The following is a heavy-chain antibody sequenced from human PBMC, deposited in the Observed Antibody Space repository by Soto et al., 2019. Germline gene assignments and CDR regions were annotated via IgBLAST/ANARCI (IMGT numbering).Heavy chain of an antibody. CDR2: ISSSSANI. J-gene: IGHJ6*03. Sequence: EVQLVESGGGLIQPGGSLRLSCAASGFSLGRYAMNWVRQAPGKGLEWVSYISSSSANIKYADSVKGRFTISRDNAKNSLYLQMDSLRAEDMAVYYCARDQSVGPTLYYYTDLWGKGTTVTVSS. CDR3: ARDQSVGPTLYYYTDL. D-gene: IGHD2-15*01. V-gene: IGHV3-48*01. CDR1: GFSLGRYA.